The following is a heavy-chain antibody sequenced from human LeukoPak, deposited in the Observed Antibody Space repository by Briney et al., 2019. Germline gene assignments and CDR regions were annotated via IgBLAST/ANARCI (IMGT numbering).Heavy chain of an antibody. CDR1: GYTFTSYG. J-gene: IGHJ4*02. CDR2: ISAYNGNT. CDR3: ARDVSPGITVAGITLDY. Sequence: ASAKVSCKPSGYTFTSYGISWVRQAPGQGHEWMGWISAYNGNTNYAQMFQGRVTMTTDTSTSTAYMELRSLRSDDTAVYYCARDVSPGITVAGITLDYWGQGTLVTVSS. D-gene: IGHD6-19*01. V-gene: IGHV1-18*01.